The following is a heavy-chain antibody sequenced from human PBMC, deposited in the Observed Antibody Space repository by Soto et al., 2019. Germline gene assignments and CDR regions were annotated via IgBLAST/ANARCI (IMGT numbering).Heavy chain of an antibody. CDR1: GGSISSGDYY. Sequence: PSETLSLTCTVSGGSISSGDYYWSWIRQPPGKGLEWIGYIYYSGSTYYNPSPKSRVTISVDTSKNQFSLKLSSVTAADTAVYYCARGSNLPAAYFDYWGQGTLVTVSS. CDR3: ARGSNLPAAYFDY. D-gene: IGHD6-25*01. J-gene: IGHJ4*02. V-gene: IGHV4-30-4*01. CDR2: IYYSGST.